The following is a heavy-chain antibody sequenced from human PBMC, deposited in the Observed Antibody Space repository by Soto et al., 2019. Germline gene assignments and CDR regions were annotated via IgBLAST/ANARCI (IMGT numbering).Heavy chain of an antibody. CDR2: IYYSGST. V-gene: IGHV4-30-4*02. D-gene: IGHD2-21*01. Sequence: PSDTMYLTCTVSGGSINSADYYWRWVRQPPGKGLEWIGYIYYSGSTYFNPSLKSRVTISKDTSRNQFSLRLSSVTAADTAVYYCARANVVTSGGMGVCGEGISVTGSS. J-gene: IGHJ6*01. CDR1: GGSINSADYY. CDR3: ARANVVTSGGMGV.